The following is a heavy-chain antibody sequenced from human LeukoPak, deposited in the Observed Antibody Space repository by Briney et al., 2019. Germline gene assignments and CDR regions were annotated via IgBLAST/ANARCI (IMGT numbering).Heavy chain of an antibody. Sequence: GGSLRLSCVSSGFIFSSYWMTWVRQAPGKGLEWVSSISSSSSYIYYADSVKGRFTISRDNAKNSLYLQMNSLRAEDTAVYYCAMEGYSGNYPAYWGQGTLVTVSS. CDR2: ISSSSSYI. J-gene: IGHJ4*02. CDR1: GFIFSSYW. V-gene: IGHV3-21*01. CDR3: AMEGYSGNYPAY. D-gene: IGHD1-26*01.